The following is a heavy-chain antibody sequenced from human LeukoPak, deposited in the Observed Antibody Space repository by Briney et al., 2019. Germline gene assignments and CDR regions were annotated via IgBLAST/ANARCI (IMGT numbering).Heavy chain of an antibody. CDR3: AAPTTVVTRTDAFDI. J-gene: IGHJ3*02. CDR2: IYGGGST. D-gene: IGHD4-23*01. V-gene: IGHV3-66*01. CDR1: GFSVSSNY. Sequence: GGSLRLSCAASGFSVSSNYMSWVRQAPGKGLEWVSLIYGGGSTHYADSVKGRFTISRDNSKNTLYLQMNSLRAEDTAVYYCAAPTTVVTRTDAFDIWGQGTMVTVSS.